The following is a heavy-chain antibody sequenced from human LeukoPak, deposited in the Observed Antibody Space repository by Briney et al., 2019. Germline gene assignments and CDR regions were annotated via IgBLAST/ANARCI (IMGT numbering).Heavy chain of an antibody. CDR2: MNPNSGNT. D-gene: IGHD3-16*02. J-gene: IGHJ3*02. Sequence: ASVTVSCKASGYTFTSYDINWVRQATGQGMEWMGWMNPNSGNTGYAQKFQGRVTITRNTSISTDYMEMSSLRSEDTAVYYCARSGELITFGVVIVSGAFDIWGQGTMVTVSS. V-gene: IGHV1-8*03. CDR3: ARSGELITFGVVIVSGAFDI. CDR1: GYTFTSYD.